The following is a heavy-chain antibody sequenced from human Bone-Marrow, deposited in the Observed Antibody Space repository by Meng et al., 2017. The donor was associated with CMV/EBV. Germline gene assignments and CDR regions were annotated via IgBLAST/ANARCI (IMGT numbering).Heavy chain of an antibody. Sequence: GESLKISCAASGFTFSSYAMSWVRQAPGKGPEWVSAISGSGGRTYYADSEKGRFTISRDNSKNTLYLQMNSLRAEDTAVYYCAKDRVDDFWSGYYRGMDVWGQGTTVTVSS. CDR3: AKDRVDDFWSGYYRGMDV. CDR2: ISGSGGRT. V-gene: IGHV3-23*01. CDR1: GFTFSSYA. D-gene: IGHD3-3*01. J-gene: IGHJ6*02.